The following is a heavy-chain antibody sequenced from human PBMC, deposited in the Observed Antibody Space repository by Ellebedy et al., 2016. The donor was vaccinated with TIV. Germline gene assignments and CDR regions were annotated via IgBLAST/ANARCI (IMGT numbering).Heavy chain of an antibody. J-gene: IGHJ4*02. V-gene: IGHV3-15*01. CDR3: TTDYAMIVVGDDY. D-gene: IGHD3-22*01. Sequence: GGSLRLSXAASGFTFSNAWMSWVRQAPGKGLEWVGRIKSKTDGGTTDYAAPVKGRFTISRDDSKNTLYLQMNSLKTEDTAVYYCTTDYAMIVVGDDYWGQGTLVTVSS. CDR1: GFTFSNAW. CDR2: IKSKTDGGTT.